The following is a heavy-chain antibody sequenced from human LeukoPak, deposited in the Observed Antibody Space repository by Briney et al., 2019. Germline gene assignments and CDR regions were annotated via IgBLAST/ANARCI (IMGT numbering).Heavy chain of an antibody. CDR2: IYYSGST. CDR3: ARHYGGWPQFDY. Sequence: SETLSLTCAVYGGSFSGYYWSWIRQPPGKGLEWIGYIYYSGSTNYNPSLKSRVTISVDTSKNQFSLKLSSVTAADTAVYYCARHYGGWPQFDYWGQGTLVTVSS. J-gene: IGHJ4*02. V-gene: IGHV4-59*08. D-gene: IGHD6-19*01. CDR1: GGSFSGYY.